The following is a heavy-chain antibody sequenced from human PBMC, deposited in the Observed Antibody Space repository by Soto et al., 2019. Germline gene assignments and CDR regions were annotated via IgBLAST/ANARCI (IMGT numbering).Heavy chain of an antibody. CDR3: ARVQGITMIGD. J-gene: IGHJ4*02. Sequence: QLQLQESVSGLVKPSQTLSLTCAVSGGSISSGGYSWSWIRQPPGKGLEWIGSIYHSGSTYYNPSLKSRVTISVDRSKNQFSLKLSSVTAADTAVYYCARVQGITMIGDWGQGTLVTVSS. CDR2: IYHSGST. CDR1: GGSISSGGYS. D-gene: IGHD3-22*01. V-gene: IGHV4-30-2*01.